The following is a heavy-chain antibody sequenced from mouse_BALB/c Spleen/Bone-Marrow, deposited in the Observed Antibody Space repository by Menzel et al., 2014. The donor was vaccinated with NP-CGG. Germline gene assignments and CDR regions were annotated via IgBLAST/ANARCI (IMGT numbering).Heavy chain of an antibody. CDR1: GFTFSSFG. V-gene: IGHV5-17*02. J-gene: IGHJ2*01. CDR2: ISSGSSTI. Sequence: EVKLVESGGGLVQPGGSRKLTCAASGFTFSSFGMHWVRKAPEKGLEWVAYISSGSSTIYYADTVMGRFTISGDNPKNTLFLQMTSLRSEDTAMYYCARSGSSSGYFDYWGQGTTLTVSS. D-gene: IGHD1-1*01. CDR3: ARSGSSSGYFDY.